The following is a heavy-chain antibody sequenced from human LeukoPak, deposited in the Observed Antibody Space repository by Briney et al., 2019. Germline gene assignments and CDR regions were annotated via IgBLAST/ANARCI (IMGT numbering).Heavy chain of an antibody. J-gene: IGHJ6*02. D-gene: IGHD3-16*01. Sequence: GGSLRLSCAASGFTFSSYGMHWVRQAPGKGLEWVASINHNGNVNYYVDSVKGRFIISRDNAKNSLYLQMSNLRAEDTAVYFCARGGGLDVWGQGATVTVSS. CDR2: INHNGNVN. CDR3: ARGGGLDV. CDR1: GFTFSSYG. V-gene: IGHV3-7*03.